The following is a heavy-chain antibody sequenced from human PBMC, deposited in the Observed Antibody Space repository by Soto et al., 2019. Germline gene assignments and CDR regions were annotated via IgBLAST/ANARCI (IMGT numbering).Heavy chain of an antibody. CDR3: AKASTVTTYLYSYYSGLDV. D-gene: IGHD4-17*01. J-gene: IGHJ6*02. Sequence: QRLSCAASGFTFNNYAMSWVRQAPDKGLEWVSAISGRGGSTYYADSVKGRCTISRDNSKNTLFLQMNSLRAEDTAVYYCAKASTVTTYLYSYYSGLDVWGQGTTVTVSS. CDR2: ISGRGGST. CDR1: GFTFNNYA. V-gene: IGHV3-23*01.